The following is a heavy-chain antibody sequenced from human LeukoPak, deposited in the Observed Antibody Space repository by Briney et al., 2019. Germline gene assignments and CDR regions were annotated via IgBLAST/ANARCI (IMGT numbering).Heavy chain of an antibody. CDR3: ARDRFGGYGAFDI. CDR2: IYYSGST. J-gene: IGHJ3*02. CDR1: GGSISSYY. Sequence: PSATLSLTCAVSGGSISSYYWSWIRQPPGKGLEWIGYIYYSGSTNYNRSLKSRVTISVDTSKNQFSLKLSSVTAADTAVYYCARDRFGGYGAFDIWGQGTMVTVSS. D-gene: IGHD3-22*01. V-gene: IGHV4-59*01.